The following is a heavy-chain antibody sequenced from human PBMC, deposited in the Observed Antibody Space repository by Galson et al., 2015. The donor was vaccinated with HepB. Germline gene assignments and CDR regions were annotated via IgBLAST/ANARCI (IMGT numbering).Heavy chain of an antibody. J-gene: IGHJ6*03. CDR3: AKDTTTVTTSMDV. Sequence: SLRLSCAASGFTFSSYGMHWVRQAPGKGLEWVAVISYDGSNKYYADSVKGRFTISRDNSKNTLYLQMNSLRAEDTAVYYCAKDTTTVTTSMDVWGKGTTVTVSS. V-gene: IGHV3-30*18. CDR2: ISYDGSNK. D-gene: IGHD4-11*01. CDR1: GFTFSSYG.